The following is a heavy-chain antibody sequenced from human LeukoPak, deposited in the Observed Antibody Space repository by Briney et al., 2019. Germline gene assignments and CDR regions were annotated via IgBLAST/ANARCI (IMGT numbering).Heavy chain of an antibody. J-gene: IGHJ5*02. V-gene: IGHV4-39*07. Sequence: SETLSLTCTVSGGSISSSSYYWGWLRQPPGTGLEWIGSIYYSGSTYYNPSLKSRVTISVDTSKNQFSLKLSSSTPADTAVYYSARGRYTIYGDYVFINWFDPWGQGTLVTVSS. CDR1: GGSISSSSYY. CDR3: ARGRYTIYGDYVFINWFDP. D-gene: IGHD4-17*01. CDR2: IYYSGST.